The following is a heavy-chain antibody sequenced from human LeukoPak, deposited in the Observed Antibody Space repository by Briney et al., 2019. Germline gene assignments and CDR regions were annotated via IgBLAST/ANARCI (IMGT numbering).Heavy chain of an antibody. D-gene: IGHD2-15*01. CDR1: GFTFGDYA. V-gene: IGHV3-49*04. J-gene: IGHJ4*02. CDR3: TRDRWPYCSGGSCYLYYFDY. CDR2: IRSKAYGGTT. Sequence: GVLRLSCTASGFTFGDYAMSWVRQAPGKGLEWVGFIRSKAYGGTTEYAASVKGRFTISRDDSKSIAYLQMNSLKTEDTAVYYCTRDRWPYCSGGSCYLYYFDYWGQGTLVTVSS.